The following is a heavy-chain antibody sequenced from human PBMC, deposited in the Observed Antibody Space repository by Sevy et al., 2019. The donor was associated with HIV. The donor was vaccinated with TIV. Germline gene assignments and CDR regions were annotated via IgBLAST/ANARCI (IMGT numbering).Heavy chain of an antibody. V-gene: IGHV3-48*02. Sequence: GGSLRLSCAASGFTFSSYSMNWVRQAPGKGLEWVSYISSSSSTIYYADSVKGRFTISRDNAKNSLYLQMNSLRDEDTAVYYCARDDGDFSSTSCYVYYYGMDVWGQGTTVTVSS. J-gene: IGHJ6*02. D-gene: IGHD2-2*03. CDR2: ISSSSSTI. CDR1: GFTFSSYS. CDR3: ARDDGDFSSTSCYVYYYGMDV.